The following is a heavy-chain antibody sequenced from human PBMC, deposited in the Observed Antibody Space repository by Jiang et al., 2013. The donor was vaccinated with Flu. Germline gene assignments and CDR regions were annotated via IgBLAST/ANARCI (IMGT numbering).Heavy chain of an antibody. J-gene: IGHJ5*02. D-gene: IGHD2-15*01. CDR2: ISYDGSNK. CDR3: AMDVRNDCSGGSCYHDNWFDP. V-gene: IGHV3-30*04. Sequence: VQLLESGGGVVQPGRSLRLSCAASGFTFSSYAMHWVRQAPGKGLEWVAVISYDGSNKYYADSVKGRFTISRDNSKNTLYLQMNSLRAEDTAVYYCAMDVRNDCSGGSCYHDNWFDPWGQGTLVTVSS. CDR1: GFTFSSYA.